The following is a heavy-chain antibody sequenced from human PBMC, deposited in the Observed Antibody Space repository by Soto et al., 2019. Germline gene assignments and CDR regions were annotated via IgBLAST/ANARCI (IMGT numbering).Heavy chain of an antibody. CDR3: AKDSSTKAAHYYFHY. Sequence: QVQLVESGGGVVQPGGSLRLSCAASGFAFNNYGMHWIRQAPGKGLEWVAVIANDGRDKKFSDSVKGRFTISRDNSQNTLYLQMNSLRAEDTAVYYCAKDSSTKAAHYYFHYWGQGTLVTVSS. D-gene: IGHD6-6*01. CDR1: GFAFNNYG. CDR2: IANDGRDK. V-gene: IGHV3-30*18. J-gene: IGHJ4*02.